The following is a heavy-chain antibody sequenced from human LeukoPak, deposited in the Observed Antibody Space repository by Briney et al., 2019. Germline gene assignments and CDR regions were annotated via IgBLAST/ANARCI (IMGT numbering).Heavy chain of an antibody. V-gene: IGHV4-4*07. D-gene: IGHD3-16*02. CDR3: ARGSLSNDY. J-gene: IGHJ4*02. CDR1: GASLNNYY. CDR2: ICNSGST. Sequence: SETLSLTCTVSGASLNNYYWSWIRQPAGKGLEWIGRICNSGSTNYNPSLKSRVIMSVDTSKNQFSLNLRSVTAADTAVYYCARGSLSNDYWGQGTLVTVSS.